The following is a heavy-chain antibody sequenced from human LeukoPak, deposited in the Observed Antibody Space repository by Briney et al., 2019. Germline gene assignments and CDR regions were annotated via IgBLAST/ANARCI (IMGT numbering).Heavy chain of an antibody. V-gene: IGHV3-30*04. Sequence: GGSLRLSCAASGFTFSSYEMNWVRQAPGKGLEWVAVISYDGSNKYYADSVKGRFTISRDNSKNTLYLQMNSLRAEDTAVYYCGSGGTYYYYYMDVWGKGTTVTVSS. CDR2: ISYDGSNK. J-gene: IGHJ6*03. CDR1: GFTFSSYE. D-gene: IGHD2-15*01. CDR3: GSGGTYYYYYMDV.